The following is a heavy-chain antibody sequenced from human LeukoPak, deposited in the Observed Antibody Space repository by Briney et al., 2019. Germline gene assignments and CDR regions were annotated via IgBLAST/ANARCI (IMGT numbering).Heavy chain of an antibody. J-gene: IGHJ5*02. V-gene: IGHV3-66*02. Sequence: GGSLRLSCAASGFSVSSNYMSWVRQAPGKGLEWVSVIYNDGSTYYTDSVKGRFTVSRDNSKNTLYLQMLSLRAEGTAVYYCARDLDLRQLDPWGQGTLVTVSS. CDR1: GFSVSSNY. D-gene: IGHD5-18*01. CDR2: IYNDGST. CDR3: ARDLDLRQLDP.